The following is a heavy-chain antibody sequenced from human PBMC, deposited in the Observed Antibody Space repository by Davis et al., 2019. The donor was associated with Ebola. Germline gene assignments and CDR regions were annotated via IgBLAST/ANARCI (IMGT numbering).Heavy chain of an antibody. CDR3: ARDGEYCTNGICSTYFDN. Sequence: GESLKISCATSGLTVNSNYMSWVRQAPGKGLEWVSLIYSGGSTYYADSVKGRFTLSRDNSKNTLYLQMNSLRAEDTAVYYCARDGEYCTNGICSTYFDNWGQGTLVTVSS. D-gene: IGHD2-8*01. CDR1: GLTVNSNY. V-gene: IGHV3-66*01. J-gene: IGHJ4*02. CDR2: IYSGGST.